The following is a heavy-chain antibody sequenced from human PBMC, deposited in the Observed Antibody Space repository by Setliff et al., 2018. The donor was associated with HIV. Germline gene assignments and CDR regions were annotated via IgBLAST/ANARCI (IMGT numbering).Heavy chain of an antibody. CDR3: VRVSCSSWYSIPRNYYYSMDV. CDR1: GGSISSYY. CDR2: IYTSGRT. Sequence: PSETLSLTCTVSGGSISSYYWSWIRQPAGKGLEGIGRIYTSGRTNYNPSLKSRVTTSVDPSKNQFSLRLSSVTAADTAVYYCVRVSCSSWYSIPRNYYYSMDVWGEGTTVTVSS. J-gene: IGHJ6*03. D-gene: IGHD6-13*01. V-gene: IGHV4-4*07.